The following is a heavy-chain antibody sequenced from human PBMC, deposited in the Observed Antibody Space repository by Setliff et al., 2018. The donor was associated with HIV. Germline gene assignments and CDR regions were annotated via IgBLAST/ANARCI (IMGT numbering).Heavy chain of an antibody. CDR3: ARHSSSGYLPYYFDY. J-gene: IGHJ4*02. V-gene: IGHV4-39*01. D-gene: IGHD3-3*01. CDR1: GGSISGSSDY. CDR2: IFYTGST. Sequence: SETLSLTCTVSGGSISGSSDYWGWIRQPPGKGLEWIGSIFYTGSTYYNPSLKGRVTVSVYTSINQFSLKLSSVTAADTSVYYCARHSSSGYLPYYFDYWGQGTLVTVSS.